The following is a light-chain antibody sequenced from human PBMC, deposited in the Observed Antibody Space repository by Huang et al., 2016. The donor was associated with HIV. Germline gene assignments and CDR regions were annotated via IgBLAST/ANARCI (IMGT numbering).Light chain of an antibody. Sequence: DIQMTQSPSSLSASVGDRVTIAGRASQSIRKFLNWYQQKPGEAPKLLMHSASSLLSGVPSRFSGSGSGTDFTLTITSLQPEDFATYYCQQTDNTPRTFGQGTKVVIK. J-gene: IGKJ1*01. V-gene: IGKV1-39*01. CDR3: QQTDNTPRT. CDR2: SAS. CDR1: QSIRKF.